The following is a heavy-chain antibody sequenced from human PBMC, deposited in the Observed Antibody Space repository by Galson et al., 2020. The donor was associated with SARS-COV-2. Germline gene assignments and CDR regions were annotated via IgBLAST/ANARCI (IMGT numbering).Heavy chain of an antibody. D-gene: IGHD4-4*01. CDR1: GTSIRRSSSYH. Sequence: ETSETLSLTCSVSGTSIRRSSSYHWGWIRHLPGKGLEWIGSISYRGSTYYNPSLKSRGTISVDTSKNQISLKLSSVTAADTAVYYCVLGKEMTTMRADYWGQGTQVTVSS. CDR2: ISYRGST. J-gene: IGHJ4*02. CDR3: VLGKEMTTMRADY. V-gene: IGHV4-39*01.